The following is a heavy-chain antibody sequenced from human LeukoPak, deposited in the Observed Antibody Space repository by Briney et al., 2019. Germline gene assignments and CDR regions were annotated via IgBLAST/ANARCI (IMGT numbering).Heavy chain of an antibody. CDR3: ARGRGGSYYYYYYYMDV. CDR2: IIPIFGTA. D-gene: IGHD2-15*01. V-gene: IGHV1-69*06. CDR1: GYTFTSYY. Sequence: SVKVSCKGSGYTFTSYYMHWVRQAPGQGLEWMGGIIPIFGTANYAQKFQGRVTITADKSTSTAYMELSSLRSEDTAVYYCARGRGGSYYYYYYYMDVWGKGTTVTVSS. J-gene: IGHJ6*03.